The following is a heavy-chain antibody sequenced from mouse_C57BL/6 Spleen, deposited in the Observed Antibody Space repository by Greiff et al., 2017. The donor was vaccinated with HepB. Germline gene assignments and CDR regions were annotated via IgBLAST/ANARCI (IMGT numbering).Heavy chain of an antibody. J-gene: IGHJ2*01. CDR3: ARGTQLGPFDY. V-gene: IGHV2-2*01. D-gene: IGHD4-1*02. CDR1: GFSLTSYG. Sequence: VQGVESGPGLVQPSQSLSITCTVSGFSLTSYGVHWVRQSPGKGLEWLGVIWSGGSTAYNAAFISRLSISKDNSKSQVFFKMNSLQADDTAIYYCARGTQLGPFDYWGQGTTLTVSS. CDR2: IWSGGST.